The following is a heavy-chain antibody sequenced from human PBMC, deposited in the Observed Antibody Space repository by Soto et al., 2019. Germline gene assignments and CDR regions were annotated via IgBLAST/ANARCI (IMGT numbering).Heavy chain of an antibody. D-gene: IGHD2-15*01. CDR2: IYYSGST. Sequence: SETLSLTCTVSGGSISSYYWSWIRQPPGKGLEWIGYIYYSGSTNYNPSLKSRVTISVDTSKNQFSLQLSSVTAADTAVYYCARVLPRYCIGGSCCSDCYYLDYWRQGSLVTVPS. CDR1: GGSISSYY. V-gene: IGHV4-59*01. CDR3: ARVLPRYCIGGSCCSDCYYLDY. J-gene: IGHJ4*02.